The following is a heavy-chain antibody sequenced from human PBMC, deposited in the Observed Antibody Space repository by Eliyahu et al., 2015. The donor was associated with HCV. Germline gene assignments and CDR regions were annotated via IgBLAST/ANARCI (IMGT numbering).Heavy chain of an antibody. CDR2: FDPEDGET. D-gene: IGHD3-10*01. Sequence: QVQLVQSGAEVKKPGASVKVSCKVSGYTLTELSMHWVRQAPGKGLEWMGGFDPEDGETIYAQKFQGRVTMTEDTSTDTAYMELSSLRSEDTAVYYCATAEREDPGITMVRFPFDYWGQGTLVTVSS. J-gene: IGHJ4*02. CDR3: ATAEREDPGITMVRFPFDY. CDR1: GYTLTELS. V-gene: IGHV1-24*01.